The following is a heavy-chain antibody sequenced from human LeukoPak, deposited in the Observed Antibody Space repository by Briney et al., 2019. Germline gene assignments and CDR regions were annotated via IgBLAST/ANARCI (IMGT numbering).Heavy chain of an antibody. V-gene: IGHV3-48*01. CDR3: AKDAANYDYVWGSYPIDY. CDR1: GFTFSSYS. Sequence: GGSLRLSCAASGFTFSSYSMNWVRQAPGKGLEWVSYISSSSSTIYYADSVKGRFTISIENAKNSLYLQMNSLRAEDTAVYYCAKDAANYDYVWGSYPIDYWGQGTLVTVSS. CDR2: ISSSSSTI. J-gene: IGHJ4*02. D-gene: IGHD3-16*02.